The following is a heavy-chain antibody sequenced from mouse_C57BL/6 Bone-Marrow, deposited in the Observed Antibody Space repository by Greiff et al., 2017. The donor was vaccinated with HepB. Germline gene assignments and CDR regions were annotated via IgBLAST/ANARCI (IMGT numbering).Heavy chain of an antibody. Sequence: EVKLMESGPGLVKPSQTVFLTCTVTGISITTGNYRWSWIRQFPGNKLEWIGYIYYSGTITYNPSLTSRTTITRDTPKNQFFLEMNSLTAEDTATYYCARDDGYPYYAMDYWGQGTSVTVSS. J-gene: IGHJ4*01. CDR2: IYYSGTI. CDR3: ARDDGYPYYAMDY. V-gene: IGHV3-5*01. D-gene: IGHD2-3*01. CDR1: GISITTGNYR.